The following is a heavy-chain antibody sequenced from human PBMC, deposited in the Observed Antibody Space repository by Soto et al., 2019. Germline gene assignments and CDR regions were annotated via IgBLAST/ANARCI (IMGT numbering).Heavy chain of an antibody. CDR3: ARDLEAPHLYYDFWSGPGWFDP. J-gene: IGHJ5*02. D-gene: IGHD3-3*01. CDR2: ISSSSSTI. CDR1: GFTFSSYS. V-gene: IGHV3-48*02. Sequence: GGSLRLSCAASGFTFSSYSMNWVRQAPGKGLEWVSYISSSSSTIYYADSVKGRFTISRDNAKNSLYLQMNSLRDEDTAVYYCARDLEAPHLYYDFWSGPGWFDPWGQGTLVTVSS.